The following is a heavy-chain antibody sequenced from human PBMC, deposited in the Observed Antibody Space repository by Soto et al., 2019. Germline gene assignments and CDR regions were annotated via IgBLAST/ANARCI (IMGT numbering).Heavy chain of an antibody. Sequence: LRLSCAASGFTFSSYAMSWVRQAPGKGLEWVSAISGSGGSTYYADSVKGRFTISRDNSKNTLYLQMNSLRAEDTAVYYCAKAPQVLLAEYFQHWGQGTLVTVSS. CDR1: GFTFSSYA. J-gene: IGHJ1*01. CDR3: AKAPQVLLAEYFQH. V-gene: IGHV3-23*01. CDR2: ISGSGGST. D-gene: IGHD1-1*01.